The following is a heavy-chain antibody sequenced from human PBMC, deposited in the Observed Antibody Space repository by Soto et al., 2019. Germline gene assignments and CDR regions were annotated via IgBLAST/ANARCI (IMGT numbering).Heavy chain of an antibody. CDR3: AYPRSGPLIY. Sequence: SGPTLFNPPQTLTLTFTFSVFSLSASVVCWVWIRQPPGKALEWLARIHCNDDRYYRPSLESRLTISKASSQNQVGLTMTNMDHVDTATYYCAYPRSGPLIYRGQGDWVTVAS. J-gene: IGHJ4*02. D-gene: IGHD3-16*01. CDR1: VFSLSASVVC. V-gene: IGHV2-5*01. CDR2: IHCNDDR.